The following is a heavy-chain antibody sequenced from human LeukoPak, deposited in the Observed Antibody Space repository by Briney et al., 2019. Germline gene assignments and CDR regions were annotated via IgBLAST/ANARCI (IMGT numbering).Heavy chain of an antibody. V-gene: IGHV5-51*01. CDR3: ARRRYYGSGSYAPFDY. CDR2: IYPGDSDT. CDR1: GYSFTSYW. Sequence: GESLKISCKSSGYSFTSYWIGWVRQMPGRGLEWMGIIYPGDSDTRYSPSFQGQVTISADKSISTAYLQWSSLKASDTAMYYCARRRYYGSGSYAPFDYWGQGTLVTVSS. J-gene: IGHJ4*02. D-gene: IGHD3-10*01.